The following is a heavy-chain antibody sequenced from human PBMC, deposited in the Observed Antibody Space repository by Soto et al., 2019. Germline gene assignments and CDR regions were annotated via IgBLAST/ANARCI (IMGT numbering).Heavy chain of an antibody. V-gene: IGHV4-59*08. CDR2: IYYSGST. Sequence: PSETLSLTCTVSGGSISSYYWSWIRQPPGKGLEWIGYIYYSGSTNYNPSLKSRVTISVDTSKNQFSLKLSSVTAADTAVYYCARQDDFWRGLTWGQGTLVTVSS. D-gene: IGHD3-3*01. CDR1: GGSISSYY. CDR3: ARQDDFWRGLT. J-gene: IGHJ5*02.